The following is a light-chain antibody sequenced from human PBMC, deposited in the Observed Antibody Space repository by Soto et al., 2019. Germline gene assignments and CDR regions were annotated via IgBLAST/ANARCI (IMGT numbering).Light chain of an antibody. J-gene: IGLJ2*01. CDR2: EVN. CDR3: SSWTSSTTQV. V-gene: IGLV2-14*01. CDR1: SSDVGGYNV. Sequence: QSALTQPASVSGSPGQSITISCTGTSSDVGGYNVVSWYQQHPGTAPKLMIFEVNNRPSGVSNRFSGSKSGNTASLTISGLQAEDEADYYCSSWTSSTTQVLGGGTKVTVL.